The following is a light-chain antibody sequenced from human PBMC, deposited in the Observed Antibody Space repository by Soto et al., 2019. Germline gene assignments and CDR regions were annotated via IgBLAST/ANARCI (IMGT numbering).Light chain of an antibody. CDR3: SSYTTSSTWV. J-gene: IGLJ3*02. CDR1: SSDVGGLNY. V-gene: IGLV2-14*01. Sequence: QSALTQPASVSGFPGQSITISCTGTSSDVGGLNYVSWYQHHPGNAPKLLIYEDTNRPSGVSDRFSGSKSDNTASLTVSGLQAEDDSDYYCSSYTTSSTWVFGGGTKLTVL. CDR2: EDT.